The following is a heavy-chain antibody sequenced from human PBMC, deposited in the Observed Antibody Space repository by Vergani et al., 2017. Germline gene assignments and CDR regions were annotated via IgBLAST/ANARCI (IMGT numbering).Heavy chain of an antibody. CDR3: ARAYDCSSSTCPRAFDI. CDR2: IHTSGST. V-gene: IGHV4-4*07. D-gene: IGHD2-2*01. J-gene: IGHJ3*02. CDR1: GDSMNNYY. Sequence: QVHLQEAGPGLVKPAETLSLTCTVSGDSMNNYYWNWIRQTPGKGLEWIGRIHTSGSTNYNPSLKSRVTMSVDTSNNQFSLNLSSVTAADTAVYYCARAYDCSSSTCPRAFDIWGQGTMVTVSS.